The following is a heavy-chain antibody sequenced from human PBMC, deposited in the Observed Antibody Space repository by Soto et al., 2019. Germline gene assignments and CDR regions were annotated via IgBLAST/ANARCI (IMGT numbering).Heavy chain of an antibody. CDR3: ARDYSNYVGGMAV. CDR1: GFTFSSYA. V-gene: IGHV3-30-3*01. CDR2: ISYDGSNK. Sequence: PGGSLRLSCAASGFTFSSYAMHWVRQAPGKGLEWVAVISYDGSNKYYADSVKGRFTISRDNSKNTLYLQMNSLRAEDTAVYYCARDYSNYVGGMAVWGQGTTVTVSS. J-gene: IGHJ6*02. D-gene: IGHD4-4*01.